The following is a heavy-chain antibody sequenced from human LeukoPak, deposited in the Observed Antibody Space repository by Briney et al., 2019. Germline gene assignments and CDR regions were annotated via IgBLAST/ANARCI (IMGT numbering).Heavy chain of an antibody. D-gene: IGHD6-19*01. Sequence: PSETLSLTCAVYGGSFSGYYWSWIRQPPGKGLEWIGEINHSGSTNYNPSLKSRLTISVDTSKNQFSLRLSSVTVADTAVYYCANLTGYSSGWYSDYTGYMDVWGKGTTVTVSS. J-gene: IGHJ6*03. CDR1: GGSFSGYY. CDR2: INHSGST. V-gene: IGHV4-34*01. CDR3: ANLTGYSSGWYSDYTGYMDV.